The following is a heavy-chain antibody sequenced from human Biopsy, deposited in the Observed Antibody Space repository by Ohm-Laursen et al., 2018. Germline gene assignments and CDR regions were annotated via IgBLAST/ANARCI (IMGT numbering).Heavy chain of an antibody. V-gene: IGHV4-34*08. CDR1: GKTFSDYY. D-gene: IGHD2-15*01. J-gene: IGHJ4*02. CDR2: INQSGRT. Sequence: GTLSPTCAVYGKTFSDYYWSWIRQPPGKGLEWIGQINQSGRTNYNPSLKSRVNISADKSNNQFSLKLTSVTSADTAVYFCGNEVHGRDYWGLGALVTVSS. CDR3: GNEVHGRDY.